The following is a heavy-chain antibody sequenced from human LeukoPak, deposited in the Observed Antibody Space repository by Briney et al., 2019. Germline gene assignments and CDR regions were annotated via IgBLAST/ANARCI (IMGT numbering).Heavy chain of an antibody. D-gene: IGHD3-22*01. CDR1: GYTFTGYY. CDR3: ARGRGHYDSSGYYYEGDAFDI. V-gene: IGHV1-2*02. CDR2: INPNSGGT. Sequence: GASVKVSCKASGYTFTGYYMHWVRQAPGQGLEWMGWINPNSGGTNYAQKFQGRVTMTRDTSISTAYMELSRLRSDDTAVYYCARGRGHYDSSGYYYEGDAFDIWGQGTMVTASS. J-gene: IGHJ3*02.